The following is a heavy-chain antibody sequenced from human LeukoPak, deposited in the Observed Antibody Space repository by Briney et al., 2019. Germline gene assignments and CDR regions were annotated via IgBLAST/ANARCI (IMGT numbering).Heavy chain of an antibody. CDR3: ESPQEYQLLDFDY. Sequence: SETLSLTCTVSIDSISISSYYWGWIRQPPGKGLEWIGSIYYSGSTYYNPSLKSRVTISVDTSKNQFSLKMSSSNDADAAVCYYESPQEYQLLDFDYWGQGTLVTVSS. D-gene: IGHD2-2*01. CDR2: IYYSGST. J-gene: IGHJ4*02. V-gene: IGHV4-39*01. CDR1: IDSISISSYY.